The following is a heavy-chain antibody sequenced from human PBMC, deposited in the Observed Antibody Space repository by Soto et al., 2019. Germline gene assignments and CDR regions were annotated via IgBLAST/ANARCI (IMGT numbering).Heavy chain of an antibody. D-gene: IGHD6-19*01. Sequence: QVQLVQSGAEVKKPGSSVKVSFKASGGTFSSYTISWVRQAPGPGLEWMGRIIPILGIATYAQTFPGRVTITADKSTSTAYMELSRLRSEDTAVDYCASLAVADVALAIWGQGTMVTVSS. CDR3: ASLAVADVALAI. CDR1: GGTFSSYT. J-gene: IGHJ3*02. CDR2: IIPILGIA. V-gene: IGHV1-69*02.